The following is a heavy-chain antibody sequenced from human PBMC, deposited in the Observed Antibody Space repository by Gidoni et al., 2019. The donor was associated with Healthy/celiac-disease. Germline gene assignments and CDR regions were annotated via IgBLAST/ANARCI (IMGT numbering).Heavy chain of an antibody. CDR1: GGSFSGYY. Sequence: QVQLQQWGAGLLKPAETLSLTCAVYGGSFSGYYWSWIRQPPGKGLEWIGEINHSGSTNYNPSLKRRVTISVDTSKNQFSLKLSSVTAADTAVYYCARGGYDSSGYYLDYWGQGTLVTVSS. CDR2: INHSGST. D-gene: IGHD3-22*01. V-gene: IGHV4-34*01. J-gene: IGHJ4*02. CDR3: ARGGYDSSGYYLDY.